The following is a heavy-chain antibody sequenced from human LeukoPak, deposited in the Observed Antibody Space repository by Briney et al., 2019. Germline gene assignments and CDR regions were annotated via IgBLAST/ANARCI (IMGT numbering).Heavy chain of an antibody. Sequence: GGSLRLSCTASGFPFIEYSMNWVRQAPGKGMEWVAVISYDGSNKYYADSVKGRFTISRDNSKITLYLQMNSLRCEGTAVYACAKFSHGPESKYYYDSSGYYPSSDYWGQGTLVTVSS. CDR3: AKFSHGPESKYYYDSSGYYPSSDY. J-gene: IGHJ4*02. D-gene: IGHD3-22*01. V-gene: IGHV3-30*18. CDR1: GFPFIEYS. CDR2: ISYDGSNK.